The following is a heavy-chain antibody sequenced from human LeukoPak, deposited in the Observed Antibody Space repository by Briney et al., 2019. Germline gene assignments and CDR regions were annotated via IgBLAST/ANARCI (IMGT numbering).Heavy chain of an antibody. CDR3: ASLDVDTATYWFDP. Sequence: ASVKVSCKASRNTFTGYYMHWVRQAPGQGLEWMGWINPNSGGTNYAQKFQGRVTMTRDTSISTAYMELSRLRSDDTAVYYCASLDVDTATYWFDPWGQGTLVTVSS. CDR1: RNTFTGYY. V-gene: IGHV1-2*02. CDR2: INPNSGGT. D-gene: IGHD5-18*01. J-gene: IGHJ5*02.